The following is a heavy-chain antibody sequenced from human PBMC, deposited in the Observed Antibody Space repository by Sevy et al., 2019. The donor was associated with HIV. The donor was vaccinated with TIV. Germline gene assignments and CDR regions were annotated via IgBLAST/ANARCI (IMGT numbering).Heavy chain of an antibody. CDR1: GFTFSIYS. Sequence: GGSLRLSCAASGFTFSIYSMNWVRQAPGKGLEWVSLITSTSSYIYYADSVKGRFTISRDSAKNSLYLQMNSLRAEDTAMYYCAREDSNRICYSNWGQGTLVTVSS. J-gene: IGHJ4*02. CDR3: AREDSNRICYSN. CDR2: ITSTSSYI. V-gene: IGHV3-21*01. D-gene: IGHD2-8*01.